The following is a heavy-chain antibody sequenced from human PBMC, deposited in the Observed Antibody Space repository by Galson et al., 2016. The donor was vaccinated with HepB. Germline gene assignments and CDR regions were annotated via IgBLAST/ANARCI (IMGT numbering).Heavy chain of an antibody. D-gene: IGHD3-16*01. Sequence: SLRLSCAASGFTFSSYAMSWVRQAPGKGLEWVSAISGSGGSTFYADSVKGRFTISRDNSKNTLYLQMNSLRADDTAVYYCAKDLSDSTSSGGELNSWGQGTLVTVSS. CDR3: AKDLSDSTSSGGELNS. CDR1: GFTFSSYA. J-gene: IGHJ4*02. CDR2: ISGSGGST. V-gene: IGHV3-23*01.